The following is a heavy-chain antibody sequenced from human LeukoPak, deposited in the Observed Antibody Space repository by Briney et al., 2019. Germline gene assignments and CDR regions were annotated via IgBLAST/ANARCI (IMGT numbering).Heavy chain of an antibody. CDR1: GFTFSSYA. CDR3: AKAPGYSGHYYYYGMDV. CDR2: ISGSGGST. D-gene: IGHD5-12*01. Sequence: PGGSLRLSCAASGFTFSSYAMSWVRQAPGKGLEWVSAISGSGGSTYYADSVKGRFTISRDNSKNTLYLQMNSLRAEDTAVYYCAKAPGYSGHYYYYGMDVWGQGTTVTVSS. J-gene: IGHJ6*02. V-gene: IGHV3-23*01.